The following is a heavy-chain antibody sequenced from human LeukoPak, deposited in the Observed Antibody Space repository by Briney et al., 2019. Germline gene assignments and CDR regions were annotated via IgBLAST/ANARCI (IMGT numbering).Heavy chain of an antibody. CDR3: AKDKRRDYGDYGGRIDYYYYYMDV. CDR1: GFTFSSYG. CDR2: ISYDGSNK. D-gene: IGHD4-17*01. V-gene: IGHV3-30*18. J-gene: IGHJ6*03. Sequence: GGSLRLSCEASGFTFSSYGMHWVRQAPGKGLEWVAVISYDGSNKYYADSVKGRFTISRDNSKNTLYLQMNSLRAEDTAVYYCAKDKRRDYGDYGGRIDYYYYYMDVWGKGTTVTVSS.